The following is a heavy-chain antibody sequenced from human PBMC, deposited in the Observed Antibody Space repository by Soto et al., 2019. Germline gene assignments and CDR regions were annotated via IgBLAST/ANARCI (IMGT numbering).Heavy chain of an antibody. CDR3: ARERGCSGDSCYFFDY. CDR2: MNPNSGNT. CDR1: GYTFTSYD. V-gene: IGHV1-8*01. D-gene: IGHD2-15*01. Sequence: GASVKVSCKASGYTFTSYDLNWVRQATGQGLGWMGWMNPNSGNTGYAQKFQGRVTMTRNTSISTAYMELSSLRSEDTAVYYCARERGCSGDSCYFFDYWGQGTLVTVSS. J-gene: IGHJ4*02.